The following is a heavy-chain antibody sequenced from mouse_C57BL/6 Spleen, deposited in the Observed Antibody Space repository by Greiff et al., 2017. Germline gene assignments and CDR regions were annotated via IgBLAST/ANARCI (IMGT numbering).Heavy chain of an antibody. CDR3: ARWNSNDPYYAMDY. CDR2: IDPNSGGT. CDR1: GYTFTSYW. D-gene: IGHD2-12*01. Sequence: VQLQQPGAELVKPGASVKLSCKASGYTFTSYWMHWVKQRPGRGLEWIGRIDPNSGGTKYNEKFKSKATLTVDKPTSTAYMQLSSRTSEDSAVYYCARWNSNDPYYAMDYWGQGTSVTVSS. V-gene: IGHV1-72*01. J-gene: IGHJ4*01.